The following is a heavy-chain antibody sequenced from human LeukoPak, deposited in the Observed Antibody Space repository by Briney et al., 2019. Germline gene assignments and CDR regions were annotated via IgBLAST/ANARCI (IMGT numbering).Heavy chain of an antibody. Sequence: SETLSLTCSVSGGSMRSDSSFWSWIRQPAGKGLEWIRRIYATGNTNDNPSLERPVTTSVDTSKNQFSLELTYVTDAGTAVYYCARELGSVYGGCSPWGQGTVVTVSS. CDR3: ARELGSVYGGCSP. D-gene: IGHD5/OR15-5a*01. V-gene: IGHV4-61*02. CDR1: GGSMRSDSSF. CDR2: IYATGNT. J-gene: IGHJ5*02.